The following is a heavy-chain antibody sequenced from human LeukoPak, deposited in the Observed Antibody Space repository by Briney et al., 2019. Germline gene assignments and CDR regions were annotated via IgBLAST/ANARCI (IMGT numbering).Heavy chain of an antibody. V-gene: IGHV3-7*01. CDR2: IKQDGSEK. CDR3: AKDYSSSWYVPDAFDI. D-gene: IGHD6-13*01. CDR1: GFTFSSYW. Sequence: GGSLRLSCAASGFTFSSYWMSWVRQAPGKGLEWVANIKQDGSEKYYVDSVKGRFTISRDNAKNSLYLQMNSLRAEDTAVYYCAKDYSSSWYVPDAFDIWGQGTMVTVSS. J-gene: IGHJ3*02.